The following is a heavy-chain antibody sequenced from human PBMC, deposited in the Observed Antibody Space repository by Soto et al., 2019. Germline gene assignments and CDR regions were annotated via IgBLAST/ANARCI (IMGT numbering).Heavy chain of an antibody. J-gene: IGHJ4*02. CDR3: ARILKEWLVLDY. V-gene: IGHV2-26*01. Sequence: SGPTLLNPTETLTLTFTVSGFSLSNARMGVSWIRQPPGKALEWLAHIFSNDEKSYSASLKSRLTISKDTSKSQVVLTMTNMDPVDTATYYCARILKEWLVLDYWGQGTLVTVS. CDR2: IFSNDEK. D-gene: IGHD6-19*01. CDR1: GFSLSNARMG.